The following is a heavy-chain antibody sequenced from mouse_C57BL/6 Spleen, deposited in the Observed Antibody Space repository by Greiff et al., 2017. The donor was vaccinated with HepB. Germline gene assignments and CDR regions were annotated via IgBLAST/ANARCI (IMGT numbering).Heavy chain of an antibody. D-gene: IGHD2-1*01. CDR3: ARESYGNYPDY. CDR1: GFTFSDYY. Sequence: DVKLVESEGGLVQPGSSMKLSCTASGFTFSDYYMAWVRQVPEKGLEWVANINYDGSSTYYLDSLKSRFIISRDNAKNILYLQMSSLKSEDTATYYCARESYGNYPDYWGQGTTLTVSS. CDR2: INYDGSST. J-gene: IGHJ2*01. V-gene: IGHV5-16*01.